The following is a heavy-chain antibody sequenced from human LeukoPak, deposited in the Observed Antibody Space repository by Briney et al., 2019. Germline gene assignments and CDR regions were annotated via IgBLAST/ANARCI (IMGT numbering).Heavy chain of an antibody. D-gene: IGHD2-2*01. V-gene: IGHV4-34*01. CDR3: ARGVPAALYYFDY. CDR2: INHIGST. J-gene: IGHJ4*02. CDR1: GGSFSGYY. Sequence: SETLSLTCAVYGGSFSGYYWSWIRQPPGKGLEWIGEINHIGSTNYNPSLKSRVTISVDTSKNQFSLKLSSVTAADTAVYYCARGVPAALYYFDYWGQGTLVTVSS.